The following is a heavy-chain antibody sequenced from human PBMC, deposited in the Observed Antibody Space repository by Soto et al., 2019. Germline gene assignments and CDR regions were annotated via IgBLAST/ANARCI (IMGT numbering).Heavy chain of an antibody. V-gene: IGHV1-69*13. CDR2: IIPILGTA. CDR3: ARAQRIQLWASGLDV. CDR1: GGTFSSYV. J-gene: IGHJ6*02. Sequence: SVKVSCKASGGTFSSYVISWVRQAPGQGLEWMGGIIPILGTANYAQDFQGRVTITADESTAKAYMELRSLRSDDTAVYYCARAQRIQLWASGLDVWGQGTTVTVSS. D-gene: IGHD5-18*01.